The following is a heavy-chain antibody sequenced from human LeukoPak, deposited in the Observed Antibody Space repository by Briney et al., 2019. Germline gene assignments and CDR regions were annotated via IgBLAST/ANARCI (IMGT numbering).Heavy chain of an antibody. J-gene: IGHJ6*03. CDR3: AREEMVITTGYYYYYMDV. CDR1: GYTFTSYG. V-gene: IGHV1-18*01. Sequence: ASVKVSCKASGYTFTSYGISWVRQAPGQGLEWMGWISAYNGNTNYAQKPQGRVTMTTDTSTSTAYMELRSLRSDDTAVYYCAREEMVITTGYYYYYMDVWGKGTTVTVSS. D-gene: IGHD3-22*01. CDR2: ISAYNGNT.